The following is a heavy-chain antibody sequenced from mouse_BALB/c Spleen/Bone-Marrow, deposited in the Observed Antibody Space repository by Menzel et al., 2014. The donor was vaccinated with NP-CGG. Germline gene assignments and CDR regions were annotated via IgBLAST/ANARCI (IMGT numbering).Heavy chain of an antibody. CDR3: ARGRGWFLDY. Sequence: VQLQQSGAELVRPGSSVKISCKASGYAISSYWMNWVKQRPGQGLEWIGQIYPGDGDTNYNGKFKGKATLTADKSSSTAYMQISSLTSEDSAVYFCARGRGWFLDYWGQGTTRTVSS. CDR1: GYAISSYW. CDR2: IYPGDGDT. D-gene: IGHD2-3*01. V-gene: IGHV1-80*01. J-gene: IGHJ2*01.